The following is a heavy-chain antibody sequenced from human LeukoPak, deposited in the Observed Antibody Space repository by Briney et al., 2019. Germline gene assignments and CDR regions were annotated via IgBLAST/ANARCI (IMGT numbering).Heavy chain of an antibody. J-gene: IGHJ4*02. CDR2: INPNSGGT. V-gene: IGHV1-2*02. CDR3: ARDAGWVVVPAAIHTSGFDY. CDR1: GYTFTGYY. D-gene: IGHD2-2*01. Sequence: ASVKVSCKASGYTFTGYYMHWVRQAPGQGLEWMGWINPNSGGTNYAQKFQGRVTMTRDMSISTAYMELSRLRSDDTAVYYCARDAGWVVVPAAIHTSGFDYWGQGTLVTVSS.